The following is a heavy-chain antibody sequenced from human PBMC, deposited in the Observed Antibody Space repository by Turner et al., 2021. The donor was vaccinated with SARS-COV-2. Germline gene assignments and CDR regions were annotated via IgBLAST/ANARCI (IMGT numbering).Heavy chain of an antibody. CDR2: IYYSGST. Sequence: QLQLQESGPGLVKPSETLSRTCTVSGGYIRSSSYYWGWIRQPPGKGLVWIGSIYYSGSTYYNPSLKSRVTISVDTSKNQFSLKLSSVTAADTAVYYWERRQWLRGEVDYWGQGTLVTVSS. CDR1: GGYIRSSSYY. V-gene: IGHV4-39*01. D-gene: IGHD6-19*01. J-gene: IGHJ4*02. CDR3: ERRQWLRGEVDY.